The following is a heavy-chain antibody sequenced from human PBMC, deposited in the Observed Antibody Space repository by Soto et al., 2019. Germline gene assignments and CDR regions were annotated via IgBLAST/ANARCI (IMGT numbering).Heavy chain of an antibody. CDR1: GDSVSSNSAA. V-gene: IGHV6-1*01. D-gene: IGHD5-18*01. CDR3: QGAEYRYGPRGWFDP. CDR2: TYYRSKWYN. J-gene: IGHJ5*02. Sequence: SQTLSLTCAISGDSVSSNSAAWNWIRQSPSRGLEWLGRTYYRSKWYNDYAVSVKSRITINPDTSKNQFSLQLNSVTPEDTAVYYWQGAEYRYGPRGWFDPWGQGTLVTVSS.